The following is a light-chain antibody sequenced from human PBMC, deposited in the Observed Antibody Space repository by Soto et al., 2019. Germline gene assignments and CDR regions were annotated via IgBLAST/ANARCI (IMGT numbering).Light chain of an antibody. CDR1: QKISSRY. J-gene: IGKJ5*01. CDR2: GAS. V-gene: IGKV3-20*01. CDR3: QQYGATPPIT. Sequence: EILLWMSPGTLSLSQGERATLSCRASQKISSRYLAWYLQKPGQAPRFLIYGASSRATGIPDRFSGSGSGTDFTLTISRLEPEDFAVYYCQQYGATPPITFGQGTRLEIK.